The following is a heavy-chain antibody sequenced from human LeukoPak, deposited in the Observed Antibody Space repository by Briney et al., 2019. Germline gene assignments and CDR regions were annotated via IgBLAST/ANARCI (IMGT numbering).Heavy chain of an antibody. CDR1: GGSISSYY. CDR3: ARLTRYYDILTGHEDY. V-gene: IGHV4-59*08. D-gene: IGHD3-9*01. CDR2: IYYSGST. Sequence: SETLSLTCTVSGGSISSYYWSWIRQPPGKGLEWIGYIYYSGSTNYNPSLKSRVTISVDTSKNQFSLKLSSVAAADTAVYYCARLTRYYDILTGHEDYWGQGTLVTVSS. J-gene: IGHJ4*02.